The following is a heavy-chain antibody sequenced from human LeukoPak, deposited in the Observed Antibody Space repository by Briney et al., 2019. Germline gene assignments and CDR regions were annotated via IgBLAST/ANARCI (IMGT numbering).Heavy chain of an antibody. CDR1: GGSITSYY. CDR2: IYYSGST. V-gene: IGHV4-59*08. CDR3: ARQSHPLYGTDV. J-gene: IGHJ6*02. Sequence: SETLSLTCTVSGGSITSYYWSWIRQPPGKGLEWIGYIYYSGSTNYNPSLKSRVTISVDTSKNQFSLKVSSVTAADTAVYYRARQSHPLYGTDVWGQGTTVTVS.